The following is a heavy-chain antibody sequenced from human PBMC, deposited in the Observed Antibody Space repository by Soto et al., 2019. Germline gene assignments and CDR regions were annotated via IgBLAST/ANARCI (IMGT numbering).Heavy chain of an antibody. CDR2: IYYSGSA. D-gene: IGHD1-26*01. CDR1: GGSIASNAYY. V-gene: IGHV4-39*01. Sequence: SETLSLTCTVSGGSIASNAYYWGWIRQPPGKGLEWLGYIYYSGSASYNPSLKSRVTMSVDTSKNQFSLKLSSVTAADTAVYYCARRPKRGSFAWCFDYWGQGTLVTVSS. J-gene: IGHJ4*02. CDR3: ARRPKRGSFAWCFDY.